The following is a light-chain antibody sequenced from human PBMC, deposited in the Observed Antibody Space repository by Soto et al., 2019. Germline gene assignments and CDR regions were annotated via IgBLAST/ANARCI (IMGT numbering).Light chain of an antibody. V-gene: IGKV1-39*01. J-gene: IGKJ2*01. CDR1: QSISTY. CDR2: AAS. CDR3: QQSYRTLYT. Sequence: DIQMTQSPSSLSASVGDRITITCRTSQSISTYLNWYQQKPGKAPELLIYAASSLRSGVPSRFICSVSGRDFTLTISSLQPEDSATYYCQQSYRTLYTFGQGTKLEIK.